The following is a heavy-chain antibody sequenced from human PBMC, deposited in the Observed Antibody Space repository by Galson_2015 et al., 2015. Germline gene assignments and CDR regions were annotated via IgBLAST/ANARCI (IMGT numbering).Heavy chain of an antibody. D-gene: IGHD3-10*01. V-gene: IGHV3-48*02. CDR1: GFTFSSYS. Sequence: SLRLSCAASGFTFSSYSMNWVRQAPGKGLEWVSYISSSSSTIYYADSVKGRFTISRDNAKNSLYLQMNSLRDEDTAVYYCARVMAMVQGVIGDYWGQGTLVTVSS. CDR2: ISSSSSTI. CDR3: ARVMAMVQGVIGDY. J-gene: IGHJ4*02.